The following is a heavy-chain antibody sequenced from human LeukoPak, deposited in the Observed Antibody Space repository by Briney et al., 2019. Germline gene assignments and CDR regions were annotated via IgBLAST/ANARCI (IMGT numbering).Heavy chain of an antibody. D-gene: IGHD1-26*01. V-gene: IGHV3-30*18. CDR2: ISYDGSNK. Sequence: PGGSLRLSCAASGFTFSSYGMHWVRQAPGKGLEWVAVISYDGSNKYYADSVKGRFTISRDNSKNTLYLQMNSLRAEDTAVYYCAKGLIVGATQAPFDYWGQGTLVTVSS. CDR3: AKGLIVGATQAPFDY. CDR1: GFTFSSYG. J-gene: IGHJ4*02.